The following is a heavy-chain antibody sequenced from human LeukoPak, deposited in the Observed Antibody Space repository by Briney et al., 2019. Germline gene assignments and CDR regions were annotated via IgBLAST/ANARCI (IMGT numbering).Heavy chain of an antibody. V-gene: IGHV3-23*01. Sequence: PGGSLRLSCATSGFTFSSYAMSWVRQAPGKGLEWVSAISGSGTSTYYADSVKGRFTIPRDNSKNTLYLQMNSLRAEDTAVYYCAKGGFYDSSGYYHGAFDVWGQGTMVTVSS. J-gene: IGHJ3*01. CDR1: GFTFSSYA. CDR2: ISGSGTST. CDR3: AKGGFYDSSGYYHGAFDV. D-gene: IGHD3-22*01.